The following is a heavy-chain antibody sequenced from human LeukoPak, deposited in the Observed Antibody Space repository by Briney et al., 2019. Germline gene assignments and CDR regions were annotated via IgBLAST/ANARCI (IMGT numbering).Heavy chain of an antibody. Sequence: GRSLRLSCAASGFTFDDYAMHWVRQAPGKGLEWVSSISTSSTYIFYADSVKGRFTISRDNSKNTLYLQMNSLRAEDTAVYYCAKSFGPVIAAAGTGADWGQGTLVTVSS. V-gene: IGHV3-9*01. CDR3: AKSFGPVIAAAGTGAD. CDR1: GFTFDDYA. CDR2: ISTSSTYI. J-gene: IGHJ4*02. D-gene: IGHD6-13*01.